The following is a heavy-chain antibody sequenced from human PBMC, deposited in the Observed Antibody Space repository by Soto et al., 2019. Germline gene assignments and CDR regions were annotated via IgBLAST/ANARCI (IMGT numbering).Heavy chain of an antibody. J-gene: IGHJ5*02. CDR3: ARSSSSWYRNWFDP. CDR2: INPNSGGT. CDR1: GYTFTGYY. V-gene: IGHV1-2*04. Sequence: QVQLVQSGAEVKKPGASVKVSCKASGYTFTGYYMHWVRQAPGQGLEWMGWINPNSGGTNYAQKFQGWVTMTRDTSISTAYMELRRLRSDDTAVYYCARSSSSWYRNWFDPWGQGTLVTVSS. D-gene: IGHD6-13*01.